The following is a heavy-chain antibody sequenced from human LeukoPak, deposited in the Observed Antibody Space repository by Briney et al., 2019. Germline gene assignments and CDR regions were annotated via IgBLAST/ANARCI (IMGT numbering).Heavy chain of an antibody. CDR3: ARSRYTSGRGAFDY. D-gene: IGHD6-19*01. Sequence: GGSLRLSCAASGFTFSNFGMSWVRQAPGKGLEWVSAVTGSDVSTYYADSVKGRFTISRDNSKNTLYLQMSSLRAEDTAVYYCARSRYTSGRGAFDYWGQGTLVTVSS. V-gene: IGHV3-23*01. J-gene: IGHJ4*02. CDR1: GFTFSNFG. CDR2: VTGSDVST.